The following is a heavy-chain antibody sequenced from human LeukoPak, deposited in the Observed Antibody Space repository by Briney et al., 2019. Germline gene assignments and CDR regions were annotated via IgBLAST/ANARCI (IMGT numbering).Heavy chain of an antibody. J-gene: IGHJ4*02. CDR2: ISNDGSNK. CDR1: GFIFSTYG. Sequence: GGSLRLSCAASGFIFSTYGIHWVRQAPGKGLEWVAVISNDGSNKYYADSVKGRFTISRDISKNTVYLHMDSLRDEDTAVYFCARGGYYYDTTGSPGDYWGQGTLVTVSS. D-gene: IGHD3-22*01. V-gene: IGHV3-30*03. CDR3: ARGGYYYDTTGSPGDY.